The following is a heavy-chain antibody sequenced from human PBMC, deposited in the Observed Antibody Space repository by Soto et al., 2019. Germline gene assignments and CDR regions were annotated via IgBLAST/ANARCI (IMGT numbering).Heavy chain of an antibody. CDR3: ATLGGSYD. CDR1: GYSFTDYY. Sequence: QVHLVQSGAEVKMPGASVKVSCKASGYSFTDYYMNWVRQAPGQGLEWMGVINPTDGSATYAQNFHGRITMTRDTSMRTVYIEVTRLRPEDTAVYYCATLGGSYDWGQGTLLTVSS. CDR2: INPTDGSA. V-gene: IGHV1-46*01. D-gene: IGHD3-16*01. J-gene: IGHJ4*02.